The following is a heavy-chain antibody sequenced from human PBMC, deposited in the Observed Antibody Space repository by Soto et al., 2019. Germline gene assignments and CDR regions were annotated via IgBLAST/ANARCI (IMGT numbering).Heavy chain of an antibody. CDR1: GFTFRDAW. Sequence: EVQLVESGGGLVEPGASLRLSCAASGFTFRDAWMHWVRQAPGKGLEWVGRIKTRSDGGTSDYAAPVRGRFTISRDDAKNTLYLQVNSLKTEDTAVYYCVTSPGFEPARGYWGQGTLVTVSS. CDR3: VTSPGFEPARGY. CDR2: IKTRSDGGTS. D-gene: IGHD3-10*01. J-gene: IGHJ4*02. V-gene: IGHV3-15*01.